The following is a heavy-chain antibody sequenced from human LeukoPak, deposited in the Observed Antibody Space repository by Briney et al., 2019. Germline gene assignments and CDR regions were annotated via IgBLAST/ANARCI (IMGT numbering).Heavy chain of an antibody. Sequence: GGSLRLSCAASGFTFSSYGMHWVRQAPGKGLEWVAVIWYDGSNKYYADSVKGRFTISRDNSKNTLYLQMNSLRAEDTAVYYCARAKYSSGWYYFDYWGQGTLVTVSS. CDR1: GFTFSSYG. D-gene: IGHD6-19*01. V-gene: IGHV3-33*01. J-gene: IGHJ4*02. CDR3: ARAKYSSGWYYFDY. CDR2: IWYDGSNK.